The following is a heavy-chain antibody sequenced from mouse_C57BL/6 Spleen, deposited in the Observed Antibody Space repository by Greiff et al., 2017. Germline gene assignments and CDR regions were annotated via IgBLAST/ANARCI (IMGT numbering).Heavy chain of an antibody. CDR2: IYPGDGDT. D-gene: IGHD1-1*01. Sequence: VQLQQSGPELVKPGASVKISCKASGYAFSSSWMNWVKQRPGKGLEWIGRIYPGDGDTNYNGKFKGKATLTADKSSSTAYRQLSSLTSEDSAVYFCARPYGSSHYFDYWGQGTTLTVSS. CDR3: ARPYGSSHYFDY. CDR1: GYAFSSSW. J-gene: IGHJ2*01. V-gene: IGHV1-82*01.